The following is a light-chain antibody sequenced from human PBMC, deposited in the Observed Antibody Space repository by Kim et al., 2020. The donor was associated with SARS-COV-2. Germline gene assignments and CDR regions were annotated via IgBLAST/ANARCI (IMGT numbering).Light chain of an antibody. CDR3: QSYDRSLSGSV. CDR1: SSNSGAYYD. CDR2: GNT. J-gene: IGLJ3*02. V-gene: IGLV1-40*01. Sequence: QRVTTSCTGSSSNSGAYYDVHWYQQLPGTAPKLLIHGNTNRPSGVPDRFSGSKSGTSASLDITGLQAEDEAVYYCQSYDRSLSGSVFGGGTQLTVL.